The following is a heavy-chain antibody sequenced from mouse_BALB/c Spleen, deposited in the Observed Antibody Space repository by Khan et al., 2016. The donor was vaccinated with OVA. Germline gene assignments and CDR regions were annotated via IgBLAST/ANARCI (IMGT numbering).Heavy chain of an antibody. V-gene: IGHV1-5*01. Sequence: EVQLQQSGTVLARPGASVKMSCKASGYTFTNYWMHWVKQRPGQGLEWIGTIYPGNSDTNYNQKFTGKAKLTAVTSTSTAYMELSSLTNEDSAVYYCARNGFGNYEIWGYWGQGTTLTVSS. CDR3: ARNGFGNYEIWGY. CDR1: GYTFTNYW. J-gene: IGHJ2*01. CDR2: IYPGNSDT. D-gene: IGHD2-1*01.